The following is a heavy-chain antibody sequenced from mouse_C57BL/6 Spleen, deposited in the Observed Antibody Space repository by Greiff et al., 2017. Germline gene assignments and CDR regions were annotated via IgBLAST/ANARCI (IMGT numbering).Heavy chain of an antibody. V-gene: IGHV3-8*01. J-gene: IGHJ4*01. CDR3: ARGAAQATSAMDY. Sequence: VQLQQSGPGLAKPSQTLSLTCSVTGYSIASDYWNWIRKFPGNKLEYMGYISYSGSTYYNPSLKSRISITRDTSKNQYYLQLNSVTTEDTATYYCARGAAQATSAMDYWGQGTSVTVSS. CDR2: ISYSGST. D-gene: IGHD3-2*02. CDR1: GYSIASDY.